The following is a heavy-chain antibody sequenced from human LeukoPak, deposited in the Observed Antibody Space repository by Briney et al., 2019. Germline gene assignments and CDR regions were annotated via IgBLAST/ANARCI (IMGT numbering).Heavy chain of an antibody. Sequence: SQTLSLTCTVSGGAISSYYWSWIRQPPGKGLEWIGCIYYSGSTNYNASLTNRVTISVDTSKNQFSLKLSSVTAADTAVYYCAGEVGYCSGGSCYSYFDYWGQGTLVTVSS. V-gene: IGHV4-59*01. D-gene: IGHD2-15*01. CDR3: AGEVGYCSGGSCYSYFDY. J-gene: IGHJ4*02. CDR2: IYYSGST. CDR1: GGAISSYY.